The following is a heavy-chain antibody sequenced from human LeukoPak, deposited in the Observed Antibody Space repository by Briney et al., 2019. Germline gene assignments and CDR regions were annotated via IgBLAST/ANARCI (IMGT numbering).Heavy chain of an antibody. CDR2: ISSSGANT. D-gene: IGHD3-16*01. Sequence: GGSLRLSCAASGFTFNNYAMSWVRQAPGKGLEWVSTISSSGANTYYADSVKGRFTISRDNSKNTLYLQMNSLRAEDTAVYYCAKGGYYFDYWGQGTLVTVSS. CDR3: AKGGYYFDY. J-gene: IGHJ4*02. V-gene: IGHV3-23*01. CDR1: GFTFNNYA.